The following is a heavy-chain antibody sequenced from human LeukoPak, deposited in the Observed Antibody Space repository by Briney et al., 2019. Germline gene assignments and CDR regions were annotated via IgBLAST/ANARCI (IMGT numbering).Heavy chain of an antibody. J-gene: IGHJ4*02. CDR3: ARHLRRESLTSSHFDY. CDR1: GGSISTSSYY. V-gene: IGHV4-39*01. Sequence: PSETLSLTCTVSGGSISTSSYYWDWVRQPPGKGLEGIGRIYYSGTTYYNPSLTSRLTLSVDTSKNQFSLKLTSVTAADTAIYYCARHLRRESLTSSHFDYWGQGTLVTVSS. D-gene: IGHD3-9*01. CDR2: IYYSGTT.